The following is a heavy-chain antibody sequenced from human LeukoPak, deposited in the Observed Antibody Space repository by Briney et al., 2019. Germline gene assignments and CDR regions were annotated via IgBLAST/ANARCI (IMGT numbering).Heavy chain of an antibody. V-gene: IGHV1-8*03. J-gene: IGHJ6*03. D-gene: IGHD3-3*01. CDR2: MNPNSGNT. CDR3: ARGYDFWSGCSYYYYYMDV. CDR1: GYTFTSYD. Sequence: ASVKVSCKASGYTFTSYDINWVRQATGQGLEWMGWMNPNSGNTGYAQKFQGRVTITRNTSISTAYMELSSLRSEDTAVYYCARGYDFWSGCSYYYYYMDVWGKGTTVTVPS.